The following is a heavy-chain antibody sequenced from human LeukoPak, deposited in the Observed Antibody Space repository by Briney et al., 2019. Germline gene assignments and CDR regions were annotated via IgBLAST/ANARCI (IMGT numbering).Heavy chain of an antibody. CDR3: ARVPSGGPFDY. CDR2: ISAYNGST. CDR1: GYIFTNYG. Sequence: ASVKVSCKASGYIFTNYGISWVRQAPGQGLEWMGWISAYNGSTNYAQRLQGRVTITTDTSTSTAYMELRSLTSDDTAVYYCARVPSGGPFDYWGQGTLVTVSS. V-gene: IGHV1-18*01. D-gene: IGHD2-15*01. J-gene: IGHJ4*02.